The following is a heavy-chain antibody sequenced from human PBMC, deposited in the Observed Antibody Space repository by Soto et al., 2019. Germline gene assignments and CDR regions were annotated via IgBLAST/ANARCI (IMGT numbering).Heavy chain of an antibody. V-gene: IGHV4-30-4*02. CDR2: IYYSGST. CDR3: ARDTRIPAAVN. CDR1: GGSISSGDYY. Sequence: SDTLSLNXTVPGGSISSGDYYWSWIRQPPGKGLEWIGYIYYSGSTYYNPSLKSRVTISVDTSKNQFSLKLSSVTAADTAVYYCARDTRIPAAVNWGQGTLVTVSS. D-gene: IGHD2-2*01. J-gene: IGHJ4*02.